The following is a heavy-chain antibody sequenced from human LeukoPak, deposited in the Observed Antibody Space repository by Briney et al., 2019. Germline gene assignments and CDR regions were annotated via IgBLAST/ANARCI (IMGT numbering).Heavy chain of an antibody. J-gene: IGHJ3*02. CDR1: GGSISSYY. D-gene: IGHD6-13*01. CDR2: IYYSGST. Sequence: SETLSLTCTVSGGSISSYYWSWIRQPPGKGLEWIGYIYYSGSTNYSPSLKSRVTISVDTSKNQFSLKLSSVTAADTAVYYCARVAAAGYAFDIWGQGTMVTVSS. CDR3: ARVAAAGYAFDI. V-gene: IGHV4-59*01.